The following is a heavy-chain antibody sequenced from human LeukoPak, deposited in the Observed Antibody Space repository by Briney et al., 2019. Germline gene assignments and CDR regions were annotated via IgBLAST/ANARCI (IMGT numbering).Heavy chain of an antibody. CDR2: ISTSSSYI. CDR3: ATESSGYFDY. D-gene: IGHD3-22*01. CDR1: GFTFNGYS. J-gene: IGHJ4*02. V-gene: IGHV3-21*01. Sequence: GGSLRLSCTASGFTFNGYSMNWVRQAPGKGLEWVSSISTSSSYIYYADSVKGRFTISRNNPKNSLYLQMNSLRAEDTAVYYCATESSGYFDYWGQGTLVTVSS.